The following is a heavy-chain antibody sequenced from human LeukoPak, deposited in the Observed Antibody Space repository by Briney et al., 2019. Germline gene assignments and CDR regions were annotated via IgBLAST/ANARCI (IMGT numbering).Heavy chain of an antibody. D-gene: IGHD4-17*01. Sequence: SETLSLTCTVSGGSISSSSHYWGWIRQPPGKGLEWIGSISYSGSTYYNPPLKSRATISVDTSKNQFSLKLSSVTAADTAVYYCARPDVRDAFDIWGQGTMVTVSS. CDR1: GGSISSSSHY. CDR3: ARPDVRDAFDI. V-gene: IGHV4-39*01. CDR2: ISYSGST. J-gene: IGHJ3*02.